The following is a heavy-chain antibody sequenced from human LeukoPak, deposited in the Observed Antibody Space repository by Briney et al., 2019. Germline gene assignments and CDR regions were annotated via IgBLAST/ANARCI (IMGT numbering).Heavy chain of an antibody. V-gene: IGHV4-59*01. D-gene: IGHD3-3*01. CDR3: ARHTMPFGVHDI. J-gene: IGHJ3*02. CDR1: GGSLWSFY. CDR2: IYYSGST. Sequence: SETLSLTCTVSGGSLWSFYWSWIRQPPGKGLEWIGYIYYSGSTNYNPSLKSRVTISVDTSKNQFSLKLSSVTAADTAVYYCARHTMPFGVHDIWGQGTMVTVSS.